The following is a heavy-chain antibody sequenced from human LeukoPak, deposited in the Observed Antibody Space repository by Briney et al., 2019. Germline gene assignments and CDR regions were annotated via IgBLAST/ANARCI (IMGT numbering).Heavy chain of an antibody. Sequence: SETLSLTCIVSGGSISNYYWSWIRQPPGRGLEWIGHIYSSGSTNYNPSLKSRVTISVDTSKNQFSLKLSSVTAADTAVYYCARSRLDPWIQLLTPSGYYFDYWGQGTLVTVSS. J-gene: IGHJ4*02. CDR2: IYSSGST. CDR1: GGSISNYY. CDR3: ARSRLDPWIQLLTPSGYYFDY. V-gene: IGHV4-59*12. D-gene: IGHD5-18*01.